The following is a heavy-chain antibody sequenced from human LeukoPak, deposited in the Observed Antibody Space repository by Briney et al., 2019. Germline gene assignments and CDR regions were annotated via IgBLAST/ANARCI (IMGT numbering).Heavy chain of an antibody. V-gene: IGHV3-30*04. CDR2: ISYDGSNK. CDR3: ARVYCGGDCFRSYFDY. CDR1: GFTFSSYA. D-gene: IGHD2-21*02. Sequence: PGGSLRLSCAASGFTFSSYAMHWVRQAPGKGLEWVAVISYDGSNKYYADSVKGRFTISRDNSKNTLYLQMNSLRAEDTAVYYCARVYCGGDCFRSYFDYWGQGTLVTVSS. J-gene: IGHJ4*02.